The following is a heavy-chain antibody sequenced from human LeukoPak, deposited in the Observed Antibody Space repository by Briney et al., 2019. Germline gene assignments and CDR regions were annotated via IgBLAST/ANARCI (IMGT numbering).Heavy chain of an antibody. CDR2: ISYDGSNK. V-gene: IGHV3-30*18. CDR1: GFTFSSYG. J-gene: IGHJ4*02. D-gene: IGHD3-3*01. CDR3: ANSRSAYYFDY. Sequence: PGRSLRLSCAASGFTFSSYGMHWVRQAPGKGLEWVAVISYDGSNKYYADSVKGRFTISRDNSKNTLYLQTNSLRAEDTAVYYCANSRSAYYFDYWGQGTLVTVSS.